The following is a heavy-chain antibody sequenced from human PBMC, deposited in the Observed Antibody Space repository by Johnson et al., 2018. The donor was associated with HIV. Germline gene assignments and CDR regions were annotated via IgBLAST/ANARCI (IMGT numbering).Heavy chain of an antibody. CDR3: ARSATGTTADAFDI. CDR1: GFTFSSYA. J-gene: IGHJ3*02. D-gene: IGHD1-7*01. V-gene: IGHV3-30*04. Sequence: QVQLVESGGGVVQPGRSLRLSCAASGFTFSSYAMHWVRQAPGKGLEWVAVISYDGSNKYYADSVKGRFTISRDNSMHTMYLQMNSLRAEDTAVYYCARSATGTTADAFDIWGQGTMVTVSS. CDR2: ISYDGSNK.